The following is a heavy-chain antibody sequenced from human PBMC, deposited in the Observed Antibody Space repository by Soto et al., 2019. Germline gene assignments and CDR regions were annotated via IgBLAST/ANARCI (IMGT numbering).Heavy chain of an antibody. Sequence: ASVKVSCKASGYTFTGYYMHWVRQAPGQGLEWMGWINPNSGGTNYAQKFQGWVTMTRDTSISTAYMELSRLRSDDTAVYYCARDRPYYDFWGGFGFGMDVWGQGTKVTVSS. D-gene: IGHD3-3*01. CDR1: GYTFTGYY. V-gene: IGHV1-2*04. CDR2: INPNSGGT. CDR3: ARDRPYYDFWGGFGFGMDV. J-gene: IGHJ6*02.